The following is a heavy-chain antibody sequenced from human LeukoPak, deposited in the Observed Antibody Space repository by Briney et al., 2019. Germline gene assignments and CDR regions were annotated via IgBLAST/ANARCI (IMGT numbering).Heavy chain of an antibody. V-gene: IGHV4-34*01. D-gene: IGHD6-13*01. CDR3: ARGLAAAGKYFQH. CDR2: INHSGST. J-gene: IGHJ1*01. CDR1: GGSFSGYY. Sequence: SETLSLTCAVYGGSFSGYYWSWIRQPPGKGLEWIGEINHSGSTNYNPSLKSRVTISVDTSKNQFFLKLSSVTAADTAVYYCARGLAAAGKYFQHWGQGTLVTVSS.